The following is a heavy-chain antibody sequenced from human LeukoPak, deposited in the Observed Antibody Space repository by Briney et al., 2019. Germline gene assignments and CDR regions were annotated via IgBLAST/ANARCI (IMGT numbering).Heavy chain of an antibody. Sequence: GGSLRLSCAASEFTFFTYWMSWVRQAPGKGLEWVANIKQDGSEKYYVDSVKGRFTISRDNAKNSLYLQMNSLRAEDTAVYYCARDPLDISRWTNAFDIWGQGTMVSVSS. CDR2: IKQDGSEK. J-gene: IGHJ3*02. CDR1: EFTFFTYW. D-gene: IGHD2-2*03. V-gene: IGHV3-7*01. CDR3: ARDPLDISRWTNAFDI.